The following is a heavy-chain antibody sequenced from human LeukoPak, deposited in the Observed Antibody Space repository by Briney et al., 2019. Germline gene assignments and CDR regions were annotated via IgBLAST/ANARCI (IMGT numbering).Heavy chain of an antibody. D-gene: IGHD3-16*02. V-gene: IGHV3-23*01. Sequence: PGRSLRLSCAASGFTFSSYAMSWVRQAPGKGLEWVLAISGSGGSTYYADSVKGRFTISRDNSKNTLYLQMNSLRAEDTAVYYCATMITFGGVIVMDYWGQGTLVTVSS. CDR1: GFTFSSYA. J-gene: IGHJ4*02. CDR3: ATMITFGGVIVMDY. CDR2: ISGSGGST.